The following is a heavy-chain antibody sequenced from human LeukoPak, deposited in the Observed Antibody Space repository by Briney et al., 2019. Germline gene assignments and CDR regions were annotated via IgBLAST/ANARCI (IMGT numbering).Heavy chain of an antibody. J-gene: IGHJ3*02. CDR1: GFTFSSYA. CDR2: ISYDGSNK. V-gene: IGHV3-30-3*01. D-gene: IGHD3-22*01. CDR3: ARDAPYYYDSSGYKDAFDI. Sequence: GGSLRLSCAASGFTFSSYAMHWVRQAPGKGLEWVAVISYDGSNKYYADSVKGRFTISRDNSKNTLYLQMNSLRSDDTAVYYCARDAPYYYDSSGYKDAFDIWGQGTMVTVSS.